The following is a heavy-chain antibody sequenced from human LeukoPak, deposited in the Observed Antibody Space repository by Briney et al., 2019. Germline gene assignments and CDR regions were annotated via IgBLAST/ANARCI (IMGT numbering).Heavy chain of an antibody. CDR1: GGSFSGYY. J-gene: IGHJ4*02. CDR2: IYYSGSA. Sequence: PSETLSLTCAVYGGSFSGYYWGWIRQPPGKGLEWIGSIYYSGSAYYNPSLKSRVTISVDTSKNQFSLRLSSVTAADTAVYYCARDQSDLLTGYYTDYWGQGTLVTVSS. CDR3: ARDQSDLLTGYYTDY. V-gene: IGHV4-34*01. D-gene: IGHD3-9*01.